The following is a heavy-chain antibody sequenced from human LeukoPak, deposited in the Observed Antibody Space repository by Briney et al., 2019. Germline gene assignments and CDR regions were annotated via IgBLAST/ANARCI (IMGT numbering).Heavy chain of an antibody. CDR2: ISDNGGST. Sequence: PGGSLRLSCAASGFTFNNYAMSWVRQAPGKGLEWVSVISDNGGSTYYADSVKGRFTISRDNSKNTLYLQMNSLTAEDTAVYYCTRTIFGVTHGFDIWGQGTMVTVSS. CDR1: GFTFNNYA. D-gene: IGHD3-3*01. J-gene: IGHJ3*02. CDR3: TRTIFGVTHGFDI. V-gene: IGHV3-23*01.